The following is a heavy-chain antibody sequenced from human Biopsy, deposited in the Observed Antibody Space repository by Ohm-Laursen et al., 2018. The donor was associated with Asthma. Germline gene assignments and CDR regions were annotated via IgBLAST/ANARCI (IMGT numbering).Heavy chain of an antibody. CDR3: VRDGTDDAFDI. CDR2: ISKDASTQ. V-gene: IGHV3-30*03. CDR1: GFTVSRDH. J-gene: IGHJ3*02. Sequence: SLRLSCTALGFTVSRDHMFWVRQAPGKGLEWVGVISKDASTQDYADSVKGRFTMARDNSKNTLDLQMNSLREEDTAVYYCVRDGTDDAFDIWGQGTVVSVPS. D-gene: IGHD1-1*01.